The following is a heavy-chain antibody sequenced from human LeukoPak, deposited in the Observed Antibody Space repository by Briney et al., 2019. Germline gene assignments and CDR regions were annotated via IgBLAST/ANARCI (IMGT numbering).Heavy chain of an antibody. D-gene: IGHD2-2*01. CDR1: GYTFTGYY. CDR3: ARYRGYCSSTSCYYAEYFQH. J-gene: IGHJ1*01. V-gene: IGHV1-2*02. CDR2: INPNSGGT. Sequence: ASVQVSCKASGYTFTGYYMHWVRQAPGQGLEWMGWINPNSGGTNYAQKFQGRVTMTRDTSISTAYMELSRLRSDDTAVYYCARYRGYCSSTSCYYAEYFQHWGQGTLVTVSS.